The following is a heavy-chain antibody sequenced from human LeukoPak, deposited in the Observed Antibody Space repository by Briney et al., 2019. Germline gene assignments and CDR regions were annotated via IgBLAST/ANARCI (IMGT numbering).Heavy chain of an antibody. CDR2: INAGNGNT. D-gene: IGHD3-9*01. V-gene: IGHV1-3*01. CDR3: ARDKVLTGYRQLFDY. Sequence: ASVKVSCKASGYIFTSYAIQWARQAPGQRLEWMGWINAGNGNTRYSEKFQDKITITSDKSATTVYMELSSLTSEDTAVYYCARDKVLTGYRQLFDYWGQGTLVTVSS. J-gene: IGHJ4*02. CDR1: GYIFTSYA.